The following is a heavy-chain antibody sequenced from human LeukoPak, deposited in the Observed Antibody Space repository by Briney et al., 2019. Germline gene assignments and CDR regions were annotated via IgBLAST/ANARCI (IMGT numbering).Heavy chain of an antibody. D-gene: IGHD4-17*01. Sequence: ASVKVSCKASGGTFSSYAISWVRQAPGQGLEWMGGIIPIFGTANYAQKFQGRVTITADESTSTAYMELSSLRSEDTAVYYCARDEPHYGDYGGEFDYWGQGALVTVSS. CDR2: IIPIFGTA. J-gene: IGHJ4*02. CDR3: ARDEPHYGDYGGEFDY. V-gene: IGHV1-69*13. CDR1: GGTFSSYA.